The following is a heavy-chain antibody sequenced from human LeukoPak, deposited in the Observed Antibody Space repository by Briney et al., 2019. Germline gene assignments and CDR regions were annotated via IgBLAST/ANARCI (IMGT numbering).Heavy chain of an antibody. D-gene: IGHD6-13*01. J-gene: IGHJ4*02. V-gene: IGHV3-23*01. CDR3: AKDQLGIDYFDY. Sequence: PGGSLRLSCAASGFTFSSYAMSWVRQAPGKGLEWVSAISGSGGSTYYADSVKGWFTISRDNSKNTLYLQMNSLRAEDTAVYYCAKDQLGIDYFDYWGQGTLVTVSS. CDR1: GFTFSSYA. CDR2: ISGSGGST.